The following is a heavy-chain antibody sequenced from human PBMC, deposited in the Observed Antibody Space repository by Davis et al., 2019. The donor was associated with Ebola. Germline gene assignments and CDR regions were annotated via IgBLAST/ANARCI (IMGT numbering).Heavy chain of an antibody. D-gene: IGHD3-10*01. CDR3: ARGGYGYGMDV. V-gene: IGHV4-4*02. CDR1: GGSISSSNW. Sequence: MPSETLSLTCAVSGGSISSSNWWSWVRQPPGKGLEWIGEIYHSGSTNYNPSLKSRVTISVDTSKNQFSLKLSSVTAADTAVYYCARGGYGYGMDVWGQGTTVTVSS. CDR2: IYHSGST. J-gene: IGHJ6*02.